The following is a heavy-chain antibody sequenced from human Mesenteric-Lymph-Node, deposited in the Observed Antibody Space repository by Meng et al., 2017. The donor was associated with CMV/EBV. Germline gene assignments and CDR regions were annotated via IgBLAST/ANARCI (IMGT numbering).Heavy chain of an antibody. V-gene: IGHV4-34*02. CDR2: INHSGST. CDR3: ARGSSYDILTGYFDY. Sequence: QVLLRQWCAGLLKPSVPLGVTWGVYGGSFSGYDWDWIRQSPEEGLEWIGEINHSGSTTYNPSFTSRIIISVDTSTNQISLNMSSVTAADTAVYYCARGSSYDILTGYFDYWGQGALVTVSS. CDR1: GGSFSGYD. D-gene: IGHD3-9*01. J-gene: IGHJ4*02.